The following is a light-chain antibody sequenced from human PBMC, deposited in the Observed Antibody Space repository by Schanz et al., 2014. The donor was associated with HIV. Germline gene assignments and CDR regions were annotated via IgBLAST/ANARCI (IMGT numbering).Light chain of an antibody. Sequence: QSALTQPASVSGSPGQSITISCTGTSSDVGGYNYVSWYQQHPGKAPKLIIYDVSNRPSGVSNRFSGSKSGNTASLTISGLQAEDEADYYCCSYAGSSTRFGGGTKLTVL. CDR1: SSDVGGYNY. CDR3: CSYAGSSTR. J-gene: IGLJ2*01. V-gene: IGLV2-14*03. CDR2: DVS.